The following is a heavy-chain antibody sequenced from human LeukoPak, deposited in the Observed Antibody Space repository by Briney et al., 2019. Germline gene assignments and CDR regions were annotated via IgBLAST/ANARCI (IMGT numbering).Heavy chain of an antibody. CDR2: FYYSGST. CDR3: ARGPNSGYGRFDY. CDR1: GDSISGYY. D-gene: IGHD5-12*01. Sequence: SETLSLTCTVSGDSISGYYWSWLRQPPGRGLEWIAYFYYSGSTTYNPSLKGPVTISVDTSKNQFSLKLSSVTAADTAVYYCARGPNSGYGRFDYWGQGILVTVSP. J-gene: IGHJ4*02. V-gene: IGHV4-59*01.